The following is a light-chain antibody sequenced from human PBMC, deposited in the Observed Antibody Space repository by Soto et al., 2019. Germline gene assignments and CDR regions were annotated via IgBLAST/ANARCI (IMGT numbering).Light chain of an antibody. CDR3: QHSTTWT. J-gene: IGKJ1*01. CDR1: QSIGRW. Sequence: DIQMTQSPSTLSASVGDRVTITCRASQSIGRWLAWYQQKPGKAPNLLIYDASSLQSGVPSRFSGSGSETDFTLTISSLQPEDFATYSCQHSTTWTFGQGTKVDIK. CDR2: DAS. V-gene: IGKV1-5*01.